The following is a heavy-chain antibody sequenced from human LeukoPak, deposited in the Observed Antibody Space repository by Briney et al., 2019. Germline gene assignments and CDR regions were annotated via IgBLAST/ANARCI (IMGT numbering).Heavy chain of an antibody. D-gene: IGHD3-22*01. J-gene: IGHJ4*02. CDR1: GGSSSGYY. CDR3: ASAGSSGYSPPVGY. Sequence: SETLSLTCAVYGGSSSGYYWSWIRQPPGKGLEWIGEINHSGSTNYNPSLKSRVTISVDTSKNQFSLKLSSVTAADTAVYYCASAGSSGYSPPVGYWGQGTLVTVSS. V-gene: IGHV4-34*01. CDR2: INHSGST.